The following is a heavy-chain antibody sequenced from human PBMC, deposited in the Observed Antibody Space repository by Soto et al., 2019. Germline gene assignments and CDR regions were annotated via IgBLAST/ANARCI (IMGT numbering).Heavy chain of an antibody. V-gene: IGHV3-64D*08. CDR3: VRGFRGHHEY. D-gene: IGHD5-12*01. J-gene: IGHJ4*02. Sequence: GGSLRLSCSGSGFTFNTYGMHWVRQAPEKGLEYVSSISGDGGNTHYADSVKGRATISRDNSKNTLYLQMSSLRLEDMAVYYCVRGFRGHHEYWGQGTLVTVSS. CDR2: ISGDGGNT. CDR1: GFTFNTYG.